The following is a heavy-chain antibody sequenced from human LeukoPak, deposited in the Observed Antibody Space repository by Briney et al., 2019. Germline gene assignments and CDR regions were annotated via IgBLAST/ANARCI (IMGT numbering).Heavy chain of an antibody. CDR2: ISSSSSYI. J-gene: IGHJ4*02. Sequence: GGSLRLSCAASGFTVSSNYMSWVRQAPGKGLEWVSSISSSSSYIYYADSVKGRFTISRDNAKNSLYLQMNSLRAEDTAVYYCARAYYGSGSYYTRYYFDYWGQGTLVTVSS. D-gene: IGHD3-10*01. CDR1: GFTVSSNY. V-gene: IGHV3-21*01. CDR3: ARAYYGSGSYYTRYYFDY.